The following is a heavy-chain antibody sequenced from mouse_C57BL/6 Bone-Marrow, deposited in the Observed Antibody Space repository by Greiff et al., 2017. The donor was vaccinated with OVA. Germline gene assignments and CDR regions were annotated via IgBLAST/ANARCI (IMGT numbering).Heavy chain of an antibody. CDR3: AGRGPYYRNYVY. Sequence: VQLQQSGAELARPGASVKLSCKASGYTFTSYGISWVKQRTGQGLEWIGEIYPRSGNTYYNEKFKGKATLTADKSSSTAYMELRSLTSEDSAVYFGAGRGPYYRNYVYWGQGTLVTVSA. CDR1: GYTFTSYG. V-gene: IGHV1-81*01. CDR2: IYPRSGNT. D-gene: IGHD2-5*01. J-gene: IGHJ3*01.